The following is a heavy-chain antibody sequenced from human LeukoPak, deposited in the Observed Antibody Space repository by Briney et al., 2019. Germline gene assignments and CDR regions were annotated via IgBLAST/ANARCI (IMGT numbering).Heavy chain of an antibody. J-gene: IGHJ4*02. D-gene: IGHD6-19*01. Sequence: GGSLRLSCAASGFTFSIYSMSWARQAPGKGLEWVSYISSSSSTINYADSVKDRFTISRDDAKNSLYLQINSLRAEDTTVYYCAKNGAVSGYADYWGQGTLVTVSS. CDR1: GFTFSIYS. V-gene: IGHV3-48*01. CDR3: AKNGAVSGYADY. CDR2: ISSSSSTI.